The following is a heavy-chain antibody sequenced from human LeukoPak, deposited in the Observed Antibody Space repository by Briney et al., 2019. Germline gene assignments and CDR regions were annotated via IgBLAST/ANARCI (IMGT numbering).Heavy chain of an antibody. CDR1: GGSISSYY. V-gene: IGHV4-59*12. CDR2: IYYSGST. D-gene: IGHD6-19*01. CDR3: ERVATTYQWQGGGDFDY. J-gene: IGHJ4*02. Sequence: KPSETLSLTCTVSGGSISSYYWSWIRQPPGKGLEWIGYIYYSGSTNYNPSLKSRVTISVDTSKNQFSLKLSSVTAADTAVYYCERVATTYQWQGGGDFDYWGQGTLVTVSS.